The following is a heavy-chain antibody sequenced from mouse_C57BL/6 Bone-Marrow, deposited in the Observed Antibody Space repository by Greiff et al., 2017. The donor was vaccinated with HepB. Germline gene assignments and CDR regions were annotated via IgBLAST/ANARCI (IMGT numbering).Heavy chain of an antibody. J-gene: IGHJ2*01. D-gene: IGHD1-1*01. CDR2: IDPEDGDT. Sequence: VQLKQSGAELVRPGASVKLSCTASGFTITDYYMHWVKQRPEQGLEWIGRIDPEDGDTEYAPKFQGKATMTADTSSNTAYLQLSSLTSEDTAVYYYTTWILRYPYYFDYWGQGTTLTVSS. CDR1: GFTITDYY. CDR3: TTWILRYPYYFDY. V-gene: IGHV14-1*01.